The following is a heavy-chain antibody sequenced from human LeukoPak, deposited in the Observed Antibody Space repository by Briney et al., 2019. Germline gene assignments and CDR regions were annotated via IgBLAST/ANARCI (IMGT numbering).Heavy chain of an antibody. J-gene: IGHJ6*02. CDR3: ARFPRPIITGTWYGMDV. CDR1: GGSFSGYY. CDR2: INHSGST. V-gene: IGHV4-34*01. Sequence: SETPSLTCAVYGGSFSGYYWSWIRQPPGKGLEWIGEINHSGSTNYNPSLKSRVTISVDTSKNQFSLKLSSVTAADTAVYYCARFPRPIITGTWYGMDVWGQGTTVTVSS. D-gene: IGHD1-20*01.